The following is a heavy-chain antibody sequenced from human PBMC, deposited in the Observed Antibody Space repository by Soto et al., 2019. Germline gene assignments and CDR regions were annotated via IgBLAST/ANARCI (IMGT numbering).Heavy chain of an antibody. J-gene: IGHJ6*02. Sequence: QVQLVESGGGVVQPGRSLRLSCAASGFTFSSYAMHWVRQAPGKGLEWVAVISYDGSNKYYADSVKGRFTISRDNSKNTLYLQMNSLRAEDTAVHYCARDTVYSSSWPRNYYYYGMDVWGQGTTVTVSS. CDR1: GFTFSSYA. CDR2: ISYDGSNK. D-gene: IGHD6-13*01. CDR3: ARDTVYSSSWPRNYYYYGMDV. V-gene: IGHV3-30-3*01.